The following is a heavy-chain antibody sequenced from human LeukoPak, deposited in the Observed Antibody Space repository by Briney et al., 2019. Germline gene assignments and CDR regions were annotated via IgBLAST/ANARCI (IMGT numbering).Heavy chain of an antibody. CDR3: ARDRSSSWINWFDP. Sequence: SETLSLTCTVSGGSISSYYWSWIRQPAGKGLEWIGRIYTSGSTNYNPSLKSRVTMSVDTSKNRFSLKLSSVTAADTAVYYCARDRSSSWINWFDPWGQGTLVTVSS. V-gene: IGHV4-4*07. D-gene: IGHD6-13*01. CDR2: IYTSGST. CDR1: GGSISSYY. J-gene: IGHJ5*02.